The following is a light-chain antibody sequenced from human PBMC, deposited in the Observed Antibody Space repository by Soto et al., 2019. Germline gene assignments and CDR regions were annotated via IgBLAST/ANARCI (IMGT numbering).Light chain of an antibody. CDR1: QNLHSF. V-gene: IGKV3-11*01. J-gene: IGKJ5*01. CDR2: DGS. CDR3: QQRTRWPMT. Sequence: EMVMTQSPAILSVSPGESATLSCRASQNLHSFLNWYQQSPGQAPRPLIYDGSKRAAGVPDRISGDGSGTDYTLTISSLEPEDFAVYYCQQRTRWPMTFGQGTRLEIK.